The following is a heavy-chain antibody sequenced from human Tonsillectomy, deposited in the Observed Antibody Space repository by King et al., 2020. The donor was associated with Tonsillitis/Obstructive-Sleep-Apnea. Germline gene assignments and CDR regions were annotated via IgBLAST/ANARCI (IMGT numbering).Heavy chain of an antibody. V-gene: IGHV3-48*03. D-gene: IGHD4-11*01. Sequence: VQLVESGGGLVQPGGSLRLSCAASGFTFSSYEMNWVRQAPGKGLEWVSYISSSASTIYYADSVKGRFTISTDNAKNSLYLQMNSLRVEDTAVYYCARGRYRTPVQTSYYYYYWDVWGKGNTVTVSS. CDR1: GFTFSSYE. J-gene: IGHJ6*03. CDR2: ISSSASTI. CDR3: ARGRYRTPVQTSYYYYYWDV.